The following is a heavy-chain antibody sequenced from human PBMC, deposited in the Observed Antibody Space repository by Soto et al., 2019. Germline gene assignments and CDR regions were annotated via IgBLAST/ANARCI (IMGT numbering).Heavy chain of an antibody. CDR2: INAGNGNT. CDR3: AHSSGSYYLTDY. J-gene: IGHJ4*02. V-gene: IGHV1-3*01. D-gene: IGHD1-26*01. Sequence: QVQLVQSGAEVKKPGASVKVSCKASGYTFTSYARHGVRQAPGHRLEWMGWINAGNGNTKYSQKFQGRVTITRDTSASTAYMELSSLRSEDTAVYYCAHSSGSYYLTDYCGQGTLVTVSS. CDR1: GYTFTSYA.